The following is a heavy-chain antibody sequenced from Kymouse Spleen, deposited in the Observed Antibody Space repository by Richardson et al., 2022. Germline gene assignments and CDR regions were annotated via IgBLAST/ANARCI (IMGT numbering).Heavy chain of an antibody. Sequence: EVQLVESGGGLVQPGGSLRLSCAASGFTFSSYDMHWVRQATGKGLEWVSAIGTAGDTYYPGSVKGRFTISRENAKNSLYLQMNSLRAGDTAVYYCARERYSSGRYYYYGMDVWGQGTTVTVSS. V-gene: IGHV3-13*01. CDR2: IGTAGDT. D-gene: IGHD6-19*01. CDR3: ARERYSSGRYYYYGMDV. J-gene: IGHJ6*02. CDR1: GFTFSSYD.